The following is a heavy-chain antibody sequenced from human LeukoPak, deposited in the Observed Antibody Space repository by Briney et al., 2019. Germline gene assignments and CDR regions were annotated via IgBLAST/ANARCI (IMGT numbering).Heavy chain of an antibody. Sequence: GGSLRLSCAASGFTFSSYAMHWVRQAPGKGLEWVAVISYDGSNKYYADSVKGRFTISRDNARNSLYLQMNSLRAEDTAVYYCATLPPSYCSGGSCHVYWGQGTLVTVSS. CDR2: ISYDGSNK. CDR1: GFTFSSYA. J-gene: IGHJ4*02. D-gene: IGHD2-15*01. V-gene: IGHV3-30-3*01. CDR3: ATLPPSYCSGGSCHVY.